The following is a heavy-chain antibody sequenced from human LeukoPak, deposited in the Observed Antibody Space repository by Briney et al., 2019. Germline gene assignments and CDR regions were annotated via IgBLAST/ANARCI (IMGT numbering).Heavy chain of an antibody. CDR3: ATIRQLEQADY. D-gene: IGHD6-6*01. J-gene: IGHJ4*02. V-gene: IGHV3-21*01. Sequence: PRGSLRLSCAASGFTFSSYSMNWVRQAPGKGLEWVSSISSSSSYIYYADSVKGRFTISRDNAKNSLYLQMNSLRAEDTAVYYCATIRQLEQADYWGQGTLVTVSS. CDR2: ISSSSSYI. CDR1: GFTFSSYS.